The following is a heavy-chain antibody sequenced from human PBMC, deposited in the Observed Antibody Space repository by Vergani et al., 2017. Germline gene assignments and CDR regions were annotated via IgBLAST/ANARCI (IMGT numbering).Heavy chain of an antibody. J-gene: IGHJ4*02. V-gene: IGHV3-23*04. D-gene: IGHD5-12*01. CDR2: VSGSSATP. CDR3: TKGSRGYTGYFFDY. CDR1: GFSFPGYA. Sequence: AQLVESGGGVVQPGGSLRLSCEASGFSFPGYAMSWVRQAPGKGLEWVSSVSGSSATPYYADSVKGRFIISRDNSKNTLHLQMNSLRADDTAVYYCTKGSRGYTGYFFDYWGQGTLATVSS.